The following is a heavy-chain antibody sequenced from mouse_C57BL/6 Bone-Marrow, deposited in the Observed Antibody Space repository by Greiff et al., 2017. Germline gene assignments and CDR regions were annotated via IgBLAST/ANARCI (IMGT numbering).Heavy chain of an antibody. Sequence: VKLMESGAELARPGASVKLSCKASGYTFTSSGISWVKQRTGQGLEWIGEIYPRSGNTYYNEKFKGKATLTADKSSSTAYMELRSLTSEDSAVYFCARRAYWYFDVWGTGTTVTVSS. CDR3: ARRAYWYFDV. D-gene: IGHD3-3*01. V-gene: IGHV1-81*01. J-gene: IGHJ1*03. CDR1: GYTFTSSG. CDR2: IYPRSGNT.